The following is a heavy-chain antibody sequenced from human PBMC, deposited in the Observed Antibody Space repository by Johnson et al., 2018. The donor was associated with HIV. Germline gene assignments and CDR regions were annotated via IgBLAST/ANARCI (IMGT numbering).Heavy chain of an antibody. CDR3: ARDRPGGRWADAFDI. CDR2: ISYDGSNK. D-gene: IGHD3-16*01. J-gene: IGHJ3*02. V-gene: IGHV3-30-3*01. Sequence: QVQVVESGGGVVQPGRSLRLSCAASGFTFSSYAMHWVRQAPGKGLEWVAVISYDGSNKYYADSVQGRFTISRDNSKNTLYLQMNSLRAEDTAVYYCARDRPGGRWADAFDIWGQGTMVTVSS. CDR1: GFTFSSYA.